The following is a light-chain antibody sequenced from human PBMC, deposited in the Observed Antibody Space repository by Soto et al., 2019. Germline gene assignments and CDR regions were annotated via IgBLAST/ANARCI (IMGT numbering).Light chain of an antibody. CDR2: EVS. Sequence: QSVLTQPASVSGSPGQSISIPCTGTSSDVGNYNLVSWYQQHPGKAPKVMIYEVSQRPSGVSNRFSASKSGNTASLTISGLQAEDEADYYCCSYAGNRTYVFGSGTKVTVL. V-gene: IGLV2-23*02. CDR1: SSDVGNYNL. J-gene: IGLJ1*01. CDR3: CSYAGNRTYV.